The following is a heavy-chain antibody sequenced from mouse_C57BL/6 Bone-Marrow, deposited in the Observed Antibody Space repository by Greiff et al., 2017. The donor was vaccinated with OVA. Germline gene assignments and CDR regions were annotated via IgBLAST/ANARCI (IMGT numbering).Heavy chain of an antibody. Sequence: EVQGVESGGGLVKPGGSLKLSCAASGFTFSSYAMSWVRQTPEKRLEWVATISDGGSYTYYPDNVKGRFTISRDNAKNNLYLQMSHLKSEDTAMYYCARDDDYDGVDYWGQGTTLTVSS. CDR3: ARDDDYDGVDY. CDR2: ISDGGSYT. D-gene: IGHD2-4*01. V-gene: IGHV5-4*01. CDR1: GFTFSSYA. J-gene: IGHJ2*01.